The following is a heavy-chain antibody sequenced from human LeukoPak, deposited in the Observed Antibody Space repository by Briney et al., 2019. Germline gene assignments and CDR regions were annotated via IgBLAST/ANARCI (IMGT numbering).Heavy chain of an antibody. D-gene: IGHD6-19*01. CDR2: INHSGST. J-gene: IGHJ4*02. CDR3: ARDSSGWFSPYFDY. CDR1: GGSISSSNYY. Sequence: SETLSLTCTVSGGSISSSNYYWGWIRQPPGKGLEWIGEINHSGSTNYNPSLNSRVTISVDTSKNQFSLKLTSVTAADTAVYYCARDSSGWFSPYFDYWGQGTLVTVSS. V-gene: IGHV4-39*07.